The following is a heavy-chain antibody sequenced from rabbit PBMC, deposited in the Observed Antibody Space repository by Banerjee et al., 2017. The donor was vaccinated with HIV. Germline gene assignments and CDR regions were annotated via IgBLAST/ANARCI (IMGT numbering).Heavy chain of an antibody. V-gene: IGHV1S45*01. CDR1: GFSFSSSYW. J-gene: IGHJ4*01. CDR3: ARDLSNDDYDDWDL. Sequence: QEQLEESGGDLVKPGASLTLTCTASGFSFSSSYWISWVRQAPGKGLEWIGCIYAGSSGSTYYASWAKGRFTISKTSSTTVTLQMTSLTAADTATYFCARDLSNDDYDDWDLWGPGTLVTDS. D-gene: IGHD2-1*01. CDR2: IYAGSSGST.